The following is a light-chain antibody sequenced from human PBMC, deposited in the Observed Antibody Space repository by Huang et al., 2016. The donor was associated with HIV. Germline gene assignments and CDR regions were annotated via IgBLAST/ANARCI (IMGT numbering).Light chain of an antibody. CDR3: QQRSNWPPVYT. Sequence: IVLTQSPATLCLSPGERAPLSCRASQSVSGYLAWYQQKPAQAPRLLIDDASTRATGVPVRFSGSGSGTDFTLTISSLEPEDFAVYYCQQRSNWPPVYTFGRGTKLDI. CDR2: DAS. J-gene: IGKJ2*01. V-gene: IGKV3-11*01. CDR1: QSVSGY.